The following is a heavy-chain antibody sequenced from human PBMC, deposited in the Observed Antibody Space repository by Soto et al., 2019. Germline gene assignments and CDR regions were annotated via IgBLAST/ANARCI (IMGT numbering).Heavy chain of an antibody. V-gene: IGHV3-33*01. CDR2: IWYDGSNK. CDR1: GFTFSSYG. J-gene: IGHJ5*02. Sequence: ESGGGVVQPGRSLRLSCAASGFTFSSYGMHWVRQAPGKGLEWVAVIWYDGSNKYYADSVKGRFTISRDNSKNTLYLQMNSLRAEDTAVYYCARGGITIFNWFDPWGQGTLVTVSS. D-gene: IGHD3-3*01. CDR3: ARGGITIFNWFDP.